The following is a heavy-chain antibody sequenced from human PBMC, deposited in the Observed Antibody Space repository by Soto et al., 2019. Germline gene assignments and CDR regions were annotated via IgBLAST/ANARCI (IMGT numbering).Heavy chain of an antibody. J-gene: IGHJ5*02. D-gene: IGHD6-13*01. V-gene: IGHV1-3*01. CDR3: ARGIATGQLDP. CDR1: GYTFTTYT. Sequence: QVQLVQSGAEVKKPGASVMLSCKASGYTFTTYTMNWVRQAPGQRLEWMGWINPVNGNTKSSQKFQDRVIITRDTSASTAYMELRSLRSEDTAVYYCARGIATGQLDPWGQGTLSSSPQ. CDR2: INPVNGNT.